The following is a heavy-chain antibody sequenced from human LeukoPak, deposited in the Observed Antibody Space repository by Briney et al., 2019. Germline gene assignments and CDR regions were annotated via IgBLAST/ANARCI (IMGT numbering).Heavy chain of an antibody. Sequence: GASVTVSFTASGYTFTSYGISWVRQAPGQGLEWMGWISAYNGNTNYAQKLQGRVTMTTDTSTSTAYMELRSLRSDDTAVYYCARETRITMIVVVRDGMDVWGQGTTVTVSS. CDR2: ISAYNGNT. CDR3: ARETRITMIVVVRDGMDV. J-gene: IGHJ6*02. CDR1: GYTFTSYG. V-gene: IGHV1-18*01. D-gene: IGHD3-22*01.